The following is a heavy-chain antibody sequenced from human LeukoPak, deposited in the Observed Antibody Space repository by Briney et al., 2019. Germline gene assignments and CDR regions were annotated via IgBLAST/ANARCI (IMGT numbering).Heavy chain of an antibody. CDR1: GGSFSGYY. Sequence: SETLSLTCAVYGGSFSGYYWSWIRQPPGKGLEWIGEINHSGSTNYNPSLKSRVTISVDTSKNQFSLKLSSVTAADTAVYYCARGRSYRWIQLWSRPYDYWGQGTLVTVSS. J-gene: IGHJ4*02. V-gene: IGHV4-34*01. CDR2: INHSGST. CDR3: ARGRSYRWIQLWSRPYDY. D-gene: IGHD5-18*01.